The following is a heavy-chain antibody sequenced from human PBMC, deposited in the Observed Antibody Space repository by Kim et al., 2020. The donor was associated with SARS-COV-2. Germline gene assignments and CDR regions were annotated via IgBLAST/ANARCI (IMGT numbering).Heavy chain of an antibody. V-gene: IGHV3-13*01. Sequence: YPGPVKGRFTISEEIAKNSLYLKRNRLRAGDTAVYYCARGGHDCGSPFDYWGQGTLVTVSS. CDR3: ARGGHDCGSPFDY. J-gene: IGHJ4*02. D-gene: IGHD4-17*01.